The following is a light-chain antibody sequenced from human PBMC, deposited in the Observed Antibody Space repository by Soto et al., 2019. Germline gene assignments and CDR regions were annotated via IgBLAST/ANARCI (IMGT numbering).Light chain of an antibody. CDR3: QQCGVSPWT. J-gene: IGKJ1*01. V-gene: IGKV3-20*01. CDR1: QSVGSTS. Sequence: FVLTQSPVTLSLSPGEGATLSCRASQSVGSTSLAWYQQKPGQAPRLLIYDTSSRATGIPARFSGSGSGTDFTLTISRLEPEDFAVYHCQQCGVSPWTFGQGTKVEI. CDR2: DTS.